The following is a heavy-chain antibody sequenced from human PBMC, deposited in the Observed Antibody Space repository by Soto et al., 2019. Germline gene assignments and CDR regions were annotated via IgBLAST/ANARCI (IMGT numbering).Heavy chain of an antibody. D-gene: IGHD6-6*01. CDR3: AKVGPSSSSSSYFDY. CDR1: GFTFSSYG. CDR2: ISYDGSNK. J-gene: IGHJ4*02. Sequence: PGGSLRLCCGASGFTFSSYGMHWVRQAPGKGLEWVAVISYDGSNKYYADSVKGRFTISRDNSKNTLYLQMNSLRAEDTAVYYCAKVGPSSSSSSYFDYWGQGTLVTVSS. V-gene: IGHV3-30*18.